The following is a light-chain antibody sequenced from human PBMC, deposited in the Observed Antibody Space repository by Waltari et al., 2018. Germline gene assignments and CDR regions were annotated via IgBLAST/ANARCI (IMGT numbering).Light chain of an antibody. J-gene: IGLJ2*01. CDR3: QTWDTGIWV. Sequence: QPVLTQSPSASASLGASVKLTCTLSSGHSSYAIAWPTQQQVKAPRYLMRLNSDGSHSKGDGIPDRFSGSSSGAERYLTISNLQSDDEADYYCQTWDTGIWVFGGGTRLTVL. CDR1: SGHSSYA. V-gene: IGLV4-69*01. CDR2: LNSDGSH.